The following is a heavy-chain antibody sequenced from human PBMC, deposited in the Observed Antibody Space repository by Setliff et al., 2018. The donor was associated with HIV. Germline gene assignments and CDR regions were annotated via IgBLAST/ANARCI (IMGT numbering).Heavy chain of an antibody. D-gene: IGHD5-12*01. CDR3: VRSGCNGNICYDSRGWLDS. V-gene: IGHV4-39*01. CDR1: GGPVTSSSYF. J-gene: IGHJ5*01. CDR2: IYTRGST. Sequence: PSETLSLTCTVSGGPVTSSSYFWGWVRQPPGKGLEWIGRIYTRGSTKYSPTFESRVTMSLDTSKNQFSLNLRSVTAADTALYYCVRSGCNGNICYDSRGWLDSWGQGTQVTVSS.